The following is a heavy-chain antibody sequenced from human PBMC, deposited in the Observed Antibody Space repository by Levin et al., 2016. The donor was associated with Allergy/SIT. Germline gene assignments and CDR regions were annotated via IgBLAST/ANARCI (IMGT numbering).Heavy chain of an antibody. Sequence: WVRQAPGQGLEWMGGIIPIFGTANYAQKFQGRVTITADKSTSTAYMELSSLRSEDTAVYYCAREASGYSYGQGYFDYWGQGTLVTVSS. J-gene: IGHJ4*02. V-gene: IGHV1-69*06. CDR3: AREASGYSYGQGYFDY. D-gene: IGHD5-18*01. CDR2: IIPIFGTA.